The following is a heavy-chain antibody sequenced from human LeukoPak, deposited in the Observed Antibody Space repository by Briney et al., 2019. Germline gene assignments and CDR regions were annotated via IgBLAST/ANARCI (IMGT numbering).Heavy chain of an antibody. V-gene: IGHV4-34*01. CDR1: GGSFSGYY. J-gene: IGHJ6*04. CDR2: INHSGST. D-gene: IGHD2/OR15-2a*01. CDR3: ARFLDV. Sequence: SETLSLTCAVYGGSFSGYYGSWIRQPPGKGLEWIGEINHSGSTNYNPPLKSRVTISVDTSKNQFSLKLSSVTAADTAAYYCARFLDVWGKGTTVTVSS.